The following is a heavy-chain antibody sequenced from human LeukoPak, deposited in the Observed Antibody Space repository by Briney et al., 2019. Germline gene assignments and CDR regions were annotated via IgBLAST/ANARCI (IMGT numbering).Heavy chain of an antibody. CDR3: AREYSDSSGHLDY. CDR1: GGSFSGYY. Sequence: PSETLSLTCAVYGGSFSGYYWSWIRQPPKKGLEFIGYIHYSGTTNYNPSLEGRVTMSVDTSKNQLSLRLSSVTAADTAVYYCAREYSDSSGHLDYWGQGTLVTVSS. J-gene: IGHJ4*02. D-gene: IGHD6-19*01. V-gene: IGHV4-59*01. CDR2: IHYSGTT.